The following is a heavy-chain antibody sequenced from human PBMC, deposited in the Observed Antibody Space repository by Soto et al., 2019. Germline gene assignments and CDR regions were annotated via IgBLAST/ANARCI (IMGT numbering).Heavy chain of an antibody. CDR2: IIPIFGTA. V-gene: IGHV1-69*13. CDR3: ASIMEDGYNLRSWFDP. J-gene: IGHJ5*02. Sequence: SVKVSCKASGGTFSGYAISWVRQAPGQGLEWMGGIIPIFGTANYAQKFQGRVTITADESTSTAYMELSSLRSEDTAVYYCASIMEDGYNLRSWFDPWGQGTLVTVSS. D-gene: IGHD3-16*01. CDR1: GGTFSGYA.